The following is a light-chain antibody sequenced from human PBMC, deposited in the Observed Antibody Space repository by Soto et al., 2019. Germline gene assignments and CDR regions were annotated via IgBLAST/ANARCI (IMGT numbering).Light chain of an antibody. CDR3: CSYARGSTLV. V-gene: IGLV2-23*01. J-gene: IGLJ3*02. CDR2: EDS. Sequence: QSALTQPASVSGSPGQSITISCTGTSSDVGSYNLVSWYQQHPGKAPKLMIYEDSKRPSGVSNRFFGSKSGNTAFLTISGIQAEDEADYFCCSYARGSTLVFGGGTKLTVL. CDR1: SSDVGSYNL.